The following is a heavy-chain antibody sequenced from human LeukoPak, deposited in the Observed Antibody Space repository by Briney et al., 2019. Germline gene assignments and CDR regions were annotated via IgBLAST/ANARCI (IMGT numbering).Heavy chain of an antibody. CDR2: ITSSGGDT. Sequence: ASVTVSCKASGYILPHYYMHWVRPAPGQGREWMGMITSSGGDTSYAQKFEGRVTMTRDTSTRTVYMELSSLTSEDTAVYYCARDLRRSGYNWGCDHWGQGTLVTVSP. CDR3: ARDLRRSGYNWGCDH. V-gene: IGHV1-46*01. J-gene: IGHJ4*02. CDR1: GYILPHYY. D-gene: IGHD5-24*01.